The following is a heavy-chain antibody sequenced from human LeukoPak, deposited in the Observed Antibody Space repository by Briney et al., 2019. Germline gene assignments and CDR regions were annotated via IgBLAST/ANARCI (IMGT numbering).Heavy chain of an antibody. V-gene: IGHV4-59*01. D-gene: IGHD3-16*01. CDR2: IYYSGST. CDR1: GGSFSGYY. Sequence: PSETLSLTCAVYGGSFSGYYWSWIRQPPGKGLEWIGYIYYSGSTNYNPSLKSRVTISVDTSKNQFSLKLSSVTAADTAVYYCARSPLWYYYGMDVWGQGTTVTVPS. CDR3: ARSPLWYYYGMDV. J-gene: IGHJ6*02.